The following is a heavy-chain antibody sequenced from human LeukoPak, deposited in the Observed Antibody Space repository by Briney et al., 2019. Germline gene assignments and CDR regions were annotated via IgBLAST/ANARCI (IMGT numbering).Heavy chain of an antibody. CDR1: GFTFSSYS. D-gene: IGHD3-3*01. CDR3: ATTRRDFWSGFDAFDI. V-gene: IGHV3-21*01. J-gene: IGHJ3*02. Sequence: GGSLRLSCAASGFTFSSYSMNWVRQAPGKGLEWVSSISSSSSYIYYADSVKGRFTISRDNAKNSLYLQMNSLRAEDTAVYYCATTRRDFWSGFDAFDIWGQGTMVTVSS. CDR2: ISSSSSYI.